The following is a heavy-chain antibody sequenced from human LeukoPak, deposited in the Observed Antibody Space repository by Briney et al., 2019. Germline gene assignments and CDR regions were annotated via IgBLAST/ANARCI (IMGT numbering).Heavy chain of an antibody. CDR2: ISYDGSDE. Sequence: GGSLRLSCAASGFTFSRHAMHWVRQSPGKGLEWVAIISYDGSDEYISDSVKGRFSISRDNSRNTLDLQMNSLTTEDTALYYCARATDYYGSGSYLPLYYFYGMDVWGKGTAVIVSS. J-gene: IGHJ6*04. D-gene: IGHD3-10*01. CDR3: ARATDYYGSGSYLPLYYFYGMDV. CDR1: GFTFSRHA. V-gene: IGHV3-30*04.